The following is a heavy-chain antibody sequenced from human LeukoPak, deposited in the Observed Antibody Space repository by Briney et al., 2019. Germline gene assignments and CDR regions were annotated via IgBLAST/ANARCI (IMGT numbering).Heavy chain of an antibody. CDR1: GYTFTTYY. D-gene: IGHD1-26*01. CDR3: GRDPGVGGSWYFDL. CDR2: INPSGGST. J-gene: IGHJ2*01. Sequence: ASVKVSCKACGYTFTTYYIHWVRQAPGQGLEWMGIINPSGGSTSYAQNFQGRITMTRDTSTSTVYMELSSLRSEDTAVYYCGRDPGVGGSWYFDLWGRGTLVTVSS. V-gene: IGHV1-46*01.